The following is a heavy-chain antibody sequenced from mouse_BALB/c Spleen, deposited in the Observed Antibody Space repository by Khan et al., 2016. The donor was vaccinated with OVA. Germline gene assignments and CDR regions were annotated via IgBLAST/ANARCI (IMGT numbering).Heavy chain of an antibody. J-gene: IGHJ3*01. Sequence: VELVESGAELARPGASVKMSCKASGYTFTSYTIHWIKLRPGQGLEWIGYINPSNGYTNYNQKFKDKATLTADKSSTTAYMQLSSLTSDDSAVYNCVRDGDYYRNDGWFAYWGQGTLVTVSA. CDR3: VRDGDYYRNDGWFAY. D-gene: IGHD2-14*01. CDR2: INPSNGYT. CDR1: GYTFTSYT. V-gene: IGHV1-4*01.